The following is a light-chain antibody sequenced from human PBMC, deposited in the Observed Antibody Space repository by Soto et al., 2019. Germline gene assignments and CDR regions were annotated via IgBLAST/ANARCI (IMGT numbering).Light chain of an antibody. V-gene: IGLV2-23*01. J-gene: IGLJ3*02. CDR1: SSDVGSYNL. CDR2: EAS. Sequence: QSVLTQPASVSGSPGQSITISCTGSSSDVGSYNLVSWYQHHAGKVPKLIIYEASERPSGVSNRFSGSKSGNTASLTISGLQAEDEADYYCCSYADSYSWVFGGGTKVTVL. CDR3: CSYADSYSWV.